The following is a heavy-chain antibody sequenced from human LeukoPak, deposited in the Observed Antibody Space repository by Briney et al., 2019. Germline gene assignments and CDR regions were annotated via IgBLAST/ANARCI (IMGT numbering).Heavy chain of an antibody. D-gene: IGHD1-26*01. CDR1: GGPFNGYY. V-gene: IGHV4-34*01. J-gene: IGHJ3*02. CDR2: INHSGST. Sequence: SETLSLTCAVYGGPFNGYYWSWIRQPPGKGLEWIGEINHSGSTNYNPSLKSRVTISVDTSKNRFSLKLSSVTAADTAVYYCARIGSYSAFDIWGQGTMVTVSS. CDR3: ARIGSYSAFDI.